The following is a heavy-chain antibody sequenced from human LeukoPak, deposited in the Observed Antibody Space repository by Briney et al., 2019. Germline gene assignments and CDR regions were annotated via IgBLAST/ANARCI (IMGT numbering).Heavy chain of an antibody. CDR1: GGTFSSYA. D-gene: IGHD6-13*01. CDR3: ARGGSSWYSRSDEGDAFDI. V-gene: IGHV1-69*04. J-gene: IGHJ3*02. CDR2: FIPILSIA. Sequence: GASVKVSCKASGGTFSSYAISWVRQAPGQGLEWMGRFIPILSIANYAQKFQGRVTITADKSTSTAYMELSSLRSEDTAVYYCARGGSSWYSRSDEGDAFDIWGQGTMVTVSS.